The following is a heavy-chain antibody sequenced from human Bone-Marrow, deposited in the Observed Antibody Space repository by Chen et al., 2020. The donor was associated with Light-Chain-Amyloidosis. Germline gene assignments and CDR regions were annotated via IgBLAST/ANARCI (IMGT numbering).Heavy chain of an antibody. D-gene: IGHD3-10*01. V-gene: IGHV3-23*04. CDR2: VSGSTVST. Sequence: EVQLVESGGGLVQPGGSLRLSCATSGFNFSSFGMSWVRQAPGKGLEWVSTVSGSTVSTYYAGAVKGRFIISRDNSKSTLYLQMHSLCAGDTAVYFCTRKGGYFDFWGQGSLVTVSS. J-gene: IGHJ4*02. CDR3: TRKGGYFDF. CDR1: GFNFSSFG.